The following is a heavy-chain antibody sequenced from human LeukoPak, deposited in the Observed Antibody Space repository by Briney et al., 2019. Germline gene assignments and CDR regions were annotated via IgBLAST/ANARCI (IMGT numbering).Heavy chain of an antibody. V-gene: IGHV3-30*18. CDR2: ISYDGSNK. Sequence: PGGSLRLSCAASGFTFSSYAMHWVRQAPGKGLEWVAVISYDGSNKYYADSVKGRFTISRDNSKNTLYLQMNSLRAEDTAVYHCAKLALDGYTGSWGQGTLVTVSS. D-gene: IGHD5-24*01. CDR3: AKLALDGYTGS. CDR1: GFTFSSYA. J-gene: IGHJ5*02.